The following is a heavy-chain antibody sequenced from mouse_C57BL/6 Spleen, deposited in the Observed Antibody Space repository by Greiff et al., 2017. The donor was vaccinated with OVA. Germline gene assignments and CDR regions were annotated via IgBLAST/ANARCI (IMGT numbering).Heavy chain of an antibody. D-gene: IGHD1-3*01. Sequence: EVKLVESGGDLVKPGGSLKLSCAASGFTFSSYGMSWVRQTPDKRLEWVATISSGGSYTYYPDSVKGRFTLSRDNAKNTLYLQMSSLKAEDKARYYCARLSLSPGNFDYWGQGTTLTVSS. CDR1: GFTFSSYG. CDR2: ISSGGSYT. CDR3: ARLSLSPGNFDY. V-gene: IGHV5-6*01. J-gene: IGHJ2*01.